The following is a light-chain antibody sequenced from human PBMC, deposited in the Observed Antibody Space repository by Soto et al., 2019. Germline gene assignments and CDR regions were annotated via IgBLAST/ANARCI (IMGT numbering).Light chain of an antibody. J-gene: IGKJ1*01. V-gene: IGKV3-20*01. Sequence: EIVLTQSPGTLSLSPGERATLSCRASQSVDSSFLAWYQQKPGQSPRLLMYATSSRGAGIPDRFSGSGSGTDFTLTISRLEPEDFALYYRHQYGRSPRTFGQGTQVEIK. CDR1: QSVDSSF. CDR2: ATS. CDR3: HQYGRSPRT.